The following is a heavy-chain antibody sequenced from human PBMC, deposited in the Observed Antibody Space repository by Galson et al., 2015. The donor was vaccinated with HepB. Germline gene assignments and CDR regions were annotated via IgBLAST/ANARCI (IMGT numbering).Heavy chain of an antibody. V-gene: IGHV5-51*01. D-gene: IGHD1-26*01. J-gene: IGHJ4*02. CDR1: GYSFISYW. CDR2: IYPGDSNT. Sequence: QSGAEVKKPGESLRISCKGSGYSFISYWIGWVRQMPGKGLEWMGIIYPGDSNTRYSPSFQGQVTISVDKSINTAYLQWSSLKTSDTAMYYCARHSGGSAVLDYWGQGILVTVSS. CDR3: ARHSGGSAVLDY.